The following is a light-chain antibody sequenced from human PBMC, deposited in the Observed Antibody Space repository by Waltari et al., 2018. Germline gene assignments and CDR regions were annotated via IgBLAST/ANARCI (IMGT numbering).Light chain of an antibody. V-gene: IGLV2-8*01. CDR1: SSAVGDY. J-gene: IGLJ2*01. CDR3: SSYAGSNNLV. Sequence: QSALTQPPSASGSPGQSVTISCTGPSSAVGDYVSWYQQHPGNAPKLMISEVTKRPSGVPDRFSGSKSGNTASLTVSGLQAEDEADYYCSSYAGSNNLVFGGGTKLTVL. CDR2: EVT.